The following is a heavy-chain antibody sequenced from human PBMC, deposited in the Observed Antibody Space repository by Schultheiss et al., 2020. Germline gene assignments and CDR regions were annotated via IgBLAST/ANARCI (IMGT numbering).Heavy chain of an antibody. Sequence: GESLKISCAASGFTFSNAWMSWVRQAPGKGLEWVGRIKSKTDGGTTDYAAPVKGRFTISRDDSKNTLYLQMNSLKTEDTAVYYCTTDPHAPQLRVGGYYYYGMDVWGQGTTVTVSS. D-gene: IGHD2-2*01. J-gene: IGHJ6*02. CDR2: IKSKTDGGTT. CDR3: TTDPHAPQLRVGGYYYYGMDV. CDR1: GFTFSNAW. V-gene: IGHV3-15*01.